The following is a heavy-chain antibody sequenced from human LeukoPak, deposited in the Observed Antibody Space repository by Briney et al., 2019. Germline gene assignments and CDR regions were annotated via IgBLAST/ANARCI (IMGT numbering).Heavy chain of an antibody. J-gene: IGHJ4*02. V-gene: IGHV4-39*01. D-gene: IGHD3-22*01. CDR1: GGSISSSSYY. CDR2: IYYSGST. Sequence: PSETLSLTCTVSGGSISSSSYYWGWIRQPPGKGLEWIGSIYYSGSTYYNPSLKSRVTISVDTSKNQFSLKLSSVTAADTAVYYCARHEFWEYYYDSSGYCFYWGQGTLVTVSS. CDR3: ARHEFWEYYYDSSGYCFY.